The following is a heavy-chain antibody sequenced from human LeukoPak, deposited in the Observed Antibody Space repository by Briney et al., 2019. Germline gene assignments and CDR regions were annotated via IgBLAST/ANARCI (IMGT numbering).Heavy chain of an antibody. D-gene: IGHD3-10*01. CDR2: INHSGST. V-gene: IGHV4-34*01. J-gene: IGHJ5*02. CDR1: GGSFSGYY. Sequence: KASETLSLTCAVYGGSFSGYYWSWIRQPPGKGLEWIGEINHSGSTNYNPFLKSRVTISVDTSKNQFSLKLSSVTAADTAVYYCARRRYGSGRYNWFDPWGQGTLVTVSS. CDR3: ARRRYGSGRYNWFDP.